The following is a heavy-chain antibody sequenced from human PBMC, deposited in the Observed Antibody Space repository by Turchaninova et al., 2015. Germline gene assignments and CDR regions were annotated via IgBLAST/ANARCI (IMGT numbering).Heavy chain of an antibody. D-gene: IGHD1-26*01. Sequence: QVQLQQWGARLLKPSETLSRTCAVYGGSFNDYYWSWIRQSPEKGLEWIGEINHSGTTNYNPSLKSRVTLSIDTSRSQFSLKLSSVTAADTAVYYCVRKGDYFDYWGQGTLVAVSS. CDR1: GGSFNDYY. V-gene: IGHV4-34*01. CDR3: VRKGDYFDY. CDR2: INHSGTT. J-gene: IGHJ4*02.